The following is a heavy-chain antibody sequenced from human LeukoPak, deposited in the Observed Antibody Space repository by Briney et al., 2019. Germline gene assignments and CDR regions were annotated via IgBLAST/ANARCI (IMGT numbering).Heavy chain of an antibody. CDR1: GGSISSGGYY. CDR3: ARFKGYDNSGRSNWFDP. J-gene: IGHJ5*02. V-gene: IGHV4-31*03. D-gene: IGHD3-22*01. Sequence: SETLSLTCTVSGGSISSGGYYWSWIRQHPGKGLEWIGYIYYSGSTYFNPSLKSRVTISVDTSKNQFSLKLSSVTAADTAVYYCARFKGYDNSGRSNWFDPWSQGTLVTVSS. CDR2: IYYSGST.